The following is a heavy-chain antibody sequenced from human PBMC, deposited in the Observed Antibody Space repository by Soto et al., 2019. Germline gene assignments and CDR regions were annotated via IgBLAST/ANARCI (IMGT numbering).Heavy chain of an antibody. Sequence: PSETLSLTCTVSGASMNSYHWSWIRQPAGKGLEWIGHIHTSGSTNYNPSLKSRVTMSVDTSKNQFSLRLMSLTAADTAVYYCARDQGVAVAGITWFDPWGQGSLVTVS. CDR2: IHTSGST. CDR1: GASMNSYH. J-gene: IGHJ5*02. CDR3: ARDQGVAVAGITWFDP. D-gene: IGHD3-22*01. V-gene: IGHV4-4*07.